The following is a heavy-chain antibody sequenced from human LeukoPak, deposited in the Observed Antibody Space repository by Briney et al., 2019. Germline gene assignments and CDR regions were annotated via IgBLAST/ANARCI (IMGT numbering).Heavy chain of an antibody. D-gene: IGHD2-15*01. CDR1: GYTFTSYG. CDR3: ARTCSGGSCYYIY. J-gene: IGHJ4*02. Sequence: GASVKVSCKASGYTFTSYGISWVRQAPGQGLEWMGWISTYNGNTDHAQKLQGRVTMTTDTSTSTAYMELRSLRSYDTAVYYCARTCSGGSCYYIYWGQGTLVTASS. CDR2: ISTYNGNT. V-gene: IGHV1-18*01.